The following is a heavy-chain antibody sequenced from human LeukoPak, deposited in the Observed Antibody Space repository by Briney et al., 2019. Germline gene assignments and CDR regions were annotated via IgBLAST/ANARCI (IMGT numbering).Heavy chain of an antibody. D-gene: IGHD3-10*01. CDR1: GGSFSGYY. CDR2: INHSGST. CDR3: AKVGEGPNLWFGELYYYYYYMDV. Sequence: SETLSLTCAVYGGSFSGYYWSWLRQPPGKGLEWIGEINHSGSTNYNSSLKSRVTISVDTTKNQFSLKLRSVTAADTAVYYCAKVGEGPNLWFGELYYYYYYMDVWGKGTTVTISS. V-gene: IGHV4-34*01. J-gene: IGHJ6*03.